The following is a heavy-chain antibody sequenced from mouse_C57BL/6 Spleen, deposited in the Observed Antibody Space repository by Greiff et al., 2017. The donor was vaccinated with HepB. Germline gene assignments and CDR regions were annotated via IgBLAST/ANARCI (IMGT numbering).Heavy chain of an antibody. D-gene: IGHD4-1*01. CDR3: TRGDWGYAMDY. CDR2: IDPETGGT. J-gene: IGHJ4*01. Sequence: VQLQQSGAELVRPGASVTLSCKASGYTFTDYEMHWVKQTPVHGLEWIGAIDPETGGTAYNQKFKGKAILTADKSSSTAYMELRSLTSEDSAVYYCTRGDWGYAMDYWGQRTSVTVSS. V-gene: IGHV1-15*01. CDR1: GYTFTDYE.